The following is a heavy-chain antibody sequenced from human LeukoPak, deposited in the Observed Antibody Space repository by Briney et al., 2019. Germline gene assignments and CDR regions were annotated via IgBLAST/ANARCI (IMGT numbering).Heavy chain of an antibody. V-gene: IGHV3-23*01. CDR3: AKDLTGYSSGWSFDY. Sequence: GGSLRLSCAASGFTFSSYAMSWVRQAPGKGLEWVSAISGSGGSTYYADSVKGRFTISRDNSKNTLYLQMNSLRAEDTAVYYCAKDLTGYSSGWSFDYWGQGTLVTVSS. J-gene: IGHJ4*02. D-gene: IGHD6-19*01. CDR2: ISGSGGST. CDR1: GFTFSSYA.